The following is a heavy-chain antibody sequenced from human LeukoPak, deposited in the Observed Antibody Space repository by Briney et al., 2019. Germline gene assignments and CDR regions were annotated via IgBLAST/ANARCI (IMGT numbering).Heavy chain of an antibody. CDR3: AKKGQWLDIYYFDY. V-gene: IGHV3-23*01. Sequence: GGPLRLSCAASGFTFSSYAMSWVRQAPGKGLEWVSAISGSGGSTYYADSVKGRFTISRDNSKNTLYLQMNSLRAEDTAVYYCAKKGQWLDIYYFDYWGQGTLVTVSS. D-gene: IGHD6-19*01. CDR2: ISGSGGST. J-gene: IGHJ4*02. CDR1: GFTFSSYA.